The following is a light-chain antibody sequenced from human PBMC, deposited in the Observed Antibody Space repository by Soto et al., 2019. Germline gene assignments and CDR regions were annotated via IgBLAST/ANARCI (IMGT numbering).Light chain of an antibody. CDR3: LQDYNYPLT. Sequence: AIPMTQSPSSLSASVGDRVTITCRASQDIRIALGWYQQKPGKAPKLLIYAASSLQTGVPSRFSGSGSGTDFTLTISSLQPEDFATYYCLQDYNYPLTFGGGTKVEIK. V-gene: IGKV1-6*01. J-gene: IGKJ4*01. CDR1: QDIRIA. CDR2: AAS.